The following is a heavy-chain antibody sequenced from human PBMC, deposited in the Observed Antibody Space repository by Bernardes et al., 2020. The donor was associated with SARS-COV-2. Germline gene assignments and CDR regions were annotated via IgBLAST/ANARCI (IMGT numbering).Heavy chain of an antibody. CDR1: GYTFTGYY. CDR2: INPNSGGT. Sequence: ASVKVSCKASGYTFTGYYMHWVRQAPGQGLEWMGWINPNSGGTNYAQKFQGWVTMTRDTSISTAYMELSRLRSDDTAVYYCARESRFLEWLFRSYGMDVWGQGTTVTVSS. CDR3: ARESRFLEWLFRSYGMDV. J-gene: IGHJ6*02. V-gene: IGHV1-2*04. D-gene: IGHD3-3*01.